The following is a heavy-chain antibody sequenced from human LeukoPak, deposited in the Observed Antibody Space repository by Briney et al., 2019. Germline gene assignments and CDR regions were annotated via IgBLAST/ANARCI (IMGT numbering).Heavy chain of an antibody. V-gene: IGHV4-38-2*01. Sequence: SETLSLTCAVSGFSITSGYYWGWIRQPPGKGLEWIGSIYHSGDRNFNPSLKSRVSISVDTSNNQFSLELSSVTAADTAVYYCARHYSSGWYPFDYWGQGTLVTISS. J-gene: IGHJ4*02. D-gene: IGHD6-19*01. CDR3: ARHYSSGWYPFDY. CDR2: IYHSGDR. CDR1: GFSITSGYY.